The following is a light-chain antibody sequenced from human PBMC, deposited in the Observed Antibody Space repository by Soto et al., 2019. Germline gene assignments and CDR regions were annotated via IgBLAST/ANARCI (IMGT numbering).Light chain of an antibody. CDR3: QQYRNWPRT. J-gene: IGKJ1*01. V-gene: IGKV3-15*01. CDR1: QSVSSN. Sequence: IVLTQSPGTLSLSPVERATLSCRASQSVSSNLAWYQQKPGQAPRLLIYGASTRATDMPGRFSGRGSGTEFTLTISSLQSEDFAVYYCQQYRNWPRTFGQGTKVDI. CDR2: GAS.